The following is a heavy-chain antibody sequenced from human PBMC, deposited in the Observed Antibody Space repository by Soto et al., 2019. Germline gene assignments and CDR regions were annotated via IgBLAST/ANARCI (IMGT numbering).Heavy chain of an antibody. J-gene: IGHJ6*02. V-gene: IGHV3-23*01. D-gene: IGHD3-10*01. Sequence: GGSLRLSCAASGFTFSSYAMSWVRQAPGKGLEWVSAISGSGGSTYYADSVKGRFTISRDNSKNTLYLQMNSLRAEDAAVYYCAKEFLRSGSGSYLSFYYYYGMDVWGQGTTVTVSS. CDR3: AKEFLRSGSGSYLSFYYYYGMDV. CDR2: ISGSGGST. CDR1: GFTFSSYA.